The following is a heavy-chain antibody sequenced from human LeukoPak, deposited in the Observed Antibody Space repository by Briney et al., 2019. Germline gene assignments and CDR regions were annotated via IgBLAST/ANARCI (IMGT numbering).Heavy chain of an antibody. CDR2: IYTSGTT. CDR3: ARGLYYYDSIGYFDY. D-gene: IGHD3-22*01. Sequence: SETLSLTCTVSGGSISGYYWSWIRQPAGKGLEWIGRIYTSGTTNYNPSLKSRVTMSVDTSKNQFSLKLSSVTAADTAVYYCARGLYYYDSIGYFDYWGQGTLVTVSS. V-gene: IGHV4-4*07. CDR1: GGSISGYY. J-gene: IGHJ4*02.